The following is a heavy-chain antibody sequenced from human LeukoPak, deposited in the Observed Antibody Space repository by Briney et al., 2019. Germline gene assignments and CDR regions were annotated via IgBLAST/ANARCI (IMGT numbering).Heavy chain of an antibody. Sequence: GGSLRLSCAASGFTFSSYGMHWVRQAPGKGLEWVAFIRYDGSNKYYADSVKGRFTISRDNSKNTLYLQMNSLRAEDTAVYYCARDKSRYCSGGSCYSGAPVDYWGQGTPVTVSS. J-gene: IGHJ4*02. V-gene: IGHV3-30*02. CDR1: GFTFSSYG. CDR2: IRYDGSNK. D-gene: IGHD2-15*01. CDR3: ARDKSRYCSGGSCYSGAPVDY.